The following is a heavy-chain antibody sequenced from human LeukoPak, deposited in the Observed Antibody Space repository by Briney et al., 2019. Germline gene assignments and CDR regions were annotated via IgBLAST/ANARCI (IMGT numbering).Heavy chain of an antibody. CDR1: GFTFSIYA. Sequence: GGSLTLSCAASGFTFSIYAMSWVRQARGKGLEWVSAISGSGGSKYYADSVKGRFTISRDNSKHTLYLQMNSLTAEDTAVYYCAKEYSGSYSGDYWGQGTPVTVSA. D-gene: IGHD1-26*01. CDR3: AKEYSGSYSGDY. V-gene: IGHV3-23*01. CDR2: ISGSGGSK. J-gene: IGHJ4*02.